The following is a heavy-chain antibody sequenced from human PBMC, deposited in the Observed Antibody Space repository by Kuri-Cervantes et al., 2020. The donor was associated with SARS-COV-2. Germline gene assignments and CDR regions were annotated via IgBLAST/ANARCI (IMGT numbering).Heavy chain of an antibody. D-gene: IGHD6-13*01. CDR3: ARQDSSWTNYYYYYGMDV. CDR1: GGSVSSGSYY. Sequence: SETLSLTCTVSGGSVSSGSYYWSWIRQPPGKGLEWIGYIYYSGSTNYNPSLKSRVTISVDTSKNQFSLKLSSVTAADTAVYYCARQDSSWTNYYYYYGMDVWGQGTTVTVSS. CDR2: IYYSGST. V-gene: IGHV4-61*01. J-gene: IGHJ6*02.